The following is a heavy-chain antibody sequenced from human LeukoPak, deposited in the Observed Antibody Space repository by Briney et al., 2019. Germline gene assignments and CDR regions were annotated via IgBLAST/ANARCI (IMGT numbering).Heavy chain of an antibody. CDR3: ARHRRDSYGVGY. D-gene: IGHD5-18*01. V-gene: IGHV4-39*01. Sequence: SETLSLTCTVSGGSISSSSYYWGWIRQPPGKGLEWVGSIYYSGSTYYNPSLKSRVTISVDTSKNQFSLKLSPVTAADTAVYYCARHRRDSYGVGYWGQGTLVTVSS. CDR2: IYYSGST. J-gene: IGHJ4*02. CDR1: GGSISSSSYY.